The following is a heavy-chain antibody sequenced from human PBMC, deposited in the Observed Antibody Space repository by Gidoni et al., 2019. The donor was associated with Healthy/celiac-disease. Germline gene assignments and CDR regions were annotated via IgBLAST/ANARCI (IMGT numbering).Heavy chain of an antibody. CDR2: IIPIFGTA. CDR1: GGTFSRYA. D-gene: IGHD6-19*01. V-gene: IGHV1-69*01. CDR3: ARVRDSSGWYELDAFDI. J-gene: IGHJ3*02. Sequence: QVQLVQSGAEVKKPGSSVKVSCKASGGTFSRYAISWVRQAPGQGLEWMGGIIPIFGTANYAQKFQGRVTITADESTSTAYMELSSLRSEDTAVYYCARVRDSSGWYELDAFDIWGQGTMVTVSS.